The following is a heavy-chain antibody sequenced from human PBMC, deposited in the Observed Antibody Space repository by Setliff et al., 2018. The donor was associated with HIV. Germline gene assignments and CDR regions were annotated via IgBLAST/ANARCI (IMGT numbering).Heavy chain of an antibody. V-gene: IGHV4-39*01. CDR1: GGSINTRNNY. J-gene: IGHJ6*03. CDR2: MYYSGTT. D-gene: IGHD3-10*01. Sequence: SETLSLTCTVSGGSINTRNNYWGWIRQPPGLGLEWIGSMYYSGTTYHSPTLKSRVSMSMDTSRNQFSLKLISVTAAVTAIYYCVRRKSELRLISDYMDVWGKGTTVTVSS. CDR3: VRRKSELRLISDYMDV.